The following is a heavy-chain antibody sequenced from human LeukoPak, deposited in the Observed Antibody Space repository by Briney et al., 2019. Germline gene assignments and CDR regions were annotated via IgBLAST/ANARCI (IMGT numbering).Heavy chain of an antibody. J-gene: IGHJ4*02. CDR1: GFTFSKHA. Sequence: GGSLRLSCAASGFTFSKHAMSWVRQAPGKGLEWGSTIGGSGSNTFYADPVKGRFTVSRDDAKDSLDLQMNNLSVEDTAMHYCARYIYGLLDYWGQGTLVTVSS. D-gene: IGHD5-18*01. V-gene: IGHV3-23*01. CDR3: ARYIYGLLDY. CDR2: IGGSGSNT.